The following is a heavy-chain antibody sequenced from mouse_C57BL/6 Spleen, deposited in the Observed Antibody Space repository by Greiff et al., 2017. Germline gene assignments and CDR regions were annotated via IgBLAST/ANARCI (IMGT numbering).Heavy chain of an antibody. D-gene: IGHD1-1*01. CDR1: GISITTGNYR. J-gene: IGHJ1*03. Sequence: EVKLVESGPGLAKPSQTVFLTCTVTGISITTGNYRWSWIRQFPGNKLEWIGYTYYSGTFTYNPSLTNRTTITRDTPKNQFFLEMNSLTAEDTATYYCARGVTAVVGEDWYFDVWGTGTTVTVSS. CDR3: ARGVTAVVGEDWYFDV. V-gene: IGHV3-5*01. CDR2: TYYSGTF.